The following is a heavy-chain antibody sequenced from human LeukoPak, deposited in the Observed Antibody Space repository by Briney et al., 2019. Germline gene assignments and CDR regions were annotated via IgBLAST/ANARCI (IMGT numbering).Heavy chain of an antibody. CDR2: IYYSGST. CDR3: ARRVGDKDYFDY. D-gene: IGHD1-26*01. J-gene: IGHJ4*02. Sequence: SETLSLTCTVSGGSISSYYWSWIRQPPGKGLEWIAYIYYSGSTNYIPSLKSRVTISVDTSKNQFSLKLSSVTAADTAVYYCARRVGDKDYFDYWGQGTLVTVSS. CDR1: GGSISSYY. V-gene: IGHV4-59*01.